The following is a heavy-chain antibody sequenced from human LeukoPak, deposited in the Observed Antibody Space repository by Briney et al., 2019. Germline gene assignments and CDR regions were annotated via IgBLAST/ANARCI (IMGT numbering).Heavy chain of an antibody. J-gene: IGHJ4*02. CDR2: MYYSGST. V-gene: IGHV4-59*08. D-gene: IGHD2-15*01. Sequence: SETLSLTCTVFGGSISSYYCSWIRQPPGKGLEWIGYMYYSGSTNYNPSLKSRVTISVDTSKNQFSLKLSSVTAADTAVYYCVRSSTYHLFDDWGQGTLVTVSS. CDR3: VRSSTYHLFDD. CDR1: GGSISSYY.